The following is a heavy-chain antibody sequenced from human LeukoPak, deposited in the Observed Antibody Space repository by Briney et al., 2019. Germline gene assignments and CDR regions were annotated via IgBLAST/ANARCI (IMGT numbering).Heavy chain of an antibody. V-gene: IGHV3-48*02. CDR1: GFTFSSYS. D-gene: IGHD3-3*01. CDR3: ARDRAITIFGVAPTPFDY. Sequence: GGSLRLSCAASGFTFSSYSMNWVCQAPGKGLEWVSYISSSSSTIYYADSVKGRFTISRDNAKNSLYLQMNSLRDEDTAVYYCARDRAITIFGVAPTPFDYWGQGTLVTVSS. J-gene: IGHJ4*02. CDR2: ISSSSSTI.